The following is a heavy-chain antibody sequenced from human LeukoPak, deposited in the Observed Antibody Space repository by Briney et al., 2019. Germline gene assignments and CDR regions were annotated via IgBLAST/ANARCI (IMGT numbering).Heavy chain of an antibody. V-gene: IGHV1-46*02. CDR1: GYTFNSYY. J-gene: IGHJ4*02. CDR3: ARGNAPFDY. CDR2: INPSGDST. Sequence: ASVKVSCKASGYTFNSYYMHWVRQAPGKGLEWMGIINPSGDSTTYAQKFQGRVTMTRDTSTSTVYMELSSLRSEDTAVYYCARGNAPFDYWGQGTLVTVSS.